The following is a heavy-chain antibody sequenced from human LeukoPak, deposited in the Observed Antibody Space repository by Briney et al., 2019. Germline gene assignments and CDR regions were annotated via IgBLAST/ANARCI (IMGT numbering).Heavy chain of an antibody. CDR3: ARDGVADGSWSLFDS. Sequence: ASVKVSCTASGYTFTNYAISWVRQAPGQGLEGMGWISVYNNNANYPQRFQGRVTISTDTSTTTAYMELRSLRSDDTAVYYCARDGVADGSWSLFDSWGQGTLVTVSS. CDR1: GYTFTNYA. V-gene: IGHV1-18*01. J-gene: IGHJ4*02. CDR2: ISVYNNNA. D-gene: IGHD2-8*01.